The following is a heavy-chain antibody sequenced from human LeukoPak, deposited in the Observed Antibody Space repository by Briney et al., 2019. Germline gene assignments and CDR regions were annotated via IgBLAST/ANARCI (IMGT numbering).Heavy chain of an antibody. Sequence: ASVKVSCKASGYTFTGYYVHWVRQAPGQGLEWMGWINPNSGGTNYAQKFQGRVTMTRDTSISTAYMELSRLRSDDTAVYYCAREKRGYGANPLELWGRGTLVTVSS. D-gene: IGHD4-17*01. J-gene: IGHJ2*01. CDR2: INPNSGGT. CDR1: GYTFTGYY. CDR3: AREKRGYGANPLEL. V-gene: IGHV1-2*02.